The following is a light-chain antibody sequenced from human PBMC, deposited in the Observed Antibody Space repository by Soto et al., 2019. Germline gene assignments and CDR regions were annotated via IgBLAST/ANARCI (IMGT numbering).Light chain of an antibody. Sequence: EIVMTQSPVTLSVSPGERATLSCRASQSVNRNLAWYQQKPGQAPRLLIYAASARATGIPARFRGNGSGTEFTLTISSLQSEDFAVYYCQHYDNWPPWTFGQGTKA. J-gene: IGKJ1*01. CDR3: QHYDNWPPWT. CDR1: QSVNRN. V-gene: IGKV3-15*01. CDR2: AAS.